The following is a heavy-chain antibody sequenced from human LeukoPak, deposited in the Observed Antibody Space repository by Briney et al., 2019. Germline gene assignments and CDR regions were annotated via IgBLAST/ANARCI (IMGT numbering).Heavy chain of an antibody. CDR3: ARGFYGDYYYYGMDV. Sequence: ASVKVSCKASGYIFIDYYMYWVRQAPGQGLEWMGWINPNSGDTKYAQKFQGRVTMTRDTSISTPYMELSRLRSDDTAVYYCARGFYGDYYYYGMDVWGRGTTVTVSS. V-gene: IGHV1-2*02. CDR1: GYIFIDYY. D-gene: IGHD4-17*01. J-gene: IGHJ6*02. CDR2: INPNSGDT.